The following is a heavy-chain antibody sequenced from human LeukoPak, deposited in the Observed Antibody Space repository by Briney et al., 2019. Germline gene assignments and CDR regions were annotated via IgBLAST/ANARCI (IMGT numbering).Heavy chain of an antibody. J-gene: IGHJ4*02. Sequence: GGSLRLSCAASGFNFRDYGMEWVRQAPGKGLEWVAIVSNDGRDKKYADIVAGRFTISRDNSKNTVYLQMNSLRAEDTAVYYCASNPFTVTTTFDYWGQGTLVTVSS. CDR2: VSNDGRDK. CDR3: ASNPFTVTTTFDY. CDR1: GFNFRDYG. V-gene: IGHV3-30*03. D-gene: IGHD4-11*01.